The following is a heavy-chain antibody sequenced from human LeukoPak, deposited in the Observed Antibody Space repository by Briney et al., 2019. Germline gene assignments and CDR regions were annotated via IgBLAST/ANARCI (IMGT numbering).Heavy chain of an antibody. J-gene: IGHJ2*01. V-gene: IGHV3-9*01. CDR3: AKGYSSGWYHGDWYFDL. CDR1: GFTFDDYA. Sequence: GGSLRLSCAASGFTFDDYAMHWVRQAPGKGLEWVSGISWNSGSIGYADSVKGRFTISRDNAKNSLYLQMNSLRAEDTALYYCAKGYSSGWYHGDWYFDLWGRGTLVTVSS. CDR2: ISWNSGSI. D-gene: IGHD6-19*01.